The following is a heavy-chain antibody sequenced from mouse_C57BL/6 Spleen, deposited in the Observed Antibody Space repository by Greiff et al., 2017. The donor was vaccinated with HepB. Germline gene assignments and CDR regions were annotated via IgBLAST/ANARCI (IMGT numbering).Heavy chain of an antibody. D-gene: IGHD2-4*01. CDR2: IHPNSGST. CDR3: ASEDYDYLFDY. J-gene: IGHJ2*01. V-gene: IGHV1-64*01. Sequence: VQLQQPGAELVKPGASVKLSCKASGYTFTSYWMHWVKQRPGQGLEWIGMIHPNSGSTNYNEKFKSKATLTVDKSSSTAYMQLSSLTSEDSAVYYCASEDYDYLFDYWGQGTTLTVSS. CDR1: GYTFTSYW.